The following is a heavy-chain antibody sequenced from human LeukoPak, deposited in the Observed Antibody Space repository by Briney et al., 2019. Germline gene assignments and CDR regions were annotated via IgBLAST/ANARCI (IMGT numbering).Heavy chain of an antibody. V-gene: IGHV4-59*08. Sequence: SETLSLTCTVSGGSISSYYWGWIQQPPGKGLEWIGYIYYSGSTNYNPSLKSRVTISVDTSKNQFSLKLTSVTAADTAVYYCARYSSAWYGFDSWGQGTLVTVSS. D-gene: IGHD6-25*01. CDR1: GGSISSYY. CDR3: ARYSSAWYGFDS. CDR2: IYYSGST. J-gene: IGHJ4*02.